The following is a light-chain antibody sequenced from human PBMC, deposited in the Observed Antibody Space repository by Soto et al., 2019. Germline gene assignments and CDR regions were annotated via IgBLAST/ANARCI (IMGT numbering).Light chain of an antibody. Sequence: EIVMTQSPATLPVSPGERATLSCRASQSVSSNLAWYQQKPGQAPRLLIYGASTRATGIPARFSGSGSGTEFTLTISSLQSEDFAVYYCQQYNNWPRGTLGQGTKVDIK. V-gene: IGKV3-15*01. CDR3: QQYNNWPRGT. CDR1: QSVSSN. CDR2: GAS. J-gene: IGKJ1*01.